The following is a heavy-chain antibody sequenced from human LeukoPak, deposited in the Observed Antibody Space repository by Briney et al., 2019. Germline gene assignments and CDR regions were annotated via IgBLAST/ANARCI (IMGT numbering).Heavy chain of an antibody. J-gene: IGHJ6*02. Sequence: SETLSLTCTVSGGSIRNYHCSWIRQPPGKGLEWVGYIYYSGSTSYNPSLKSRVTISVDTSKNQFSLKLSSVTAADTAVYYCARHFTGPGTYTPYFGMDVWGQGTTVTVSS. V-gene: IGHV4-59*08. D-gene: IGHD3-16*01. CDR2: IYYSGST. CDR3: ARHFTGPGTYTPYFGMDV. CDR1: GGSIRNYH.